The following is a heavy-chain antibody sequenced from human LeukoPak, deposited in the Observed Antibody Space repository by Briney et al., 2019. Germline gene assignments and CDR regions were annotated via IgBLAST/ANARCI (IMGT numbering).Heavy chain of an antibody. CDR3: AREEGYCSSTSCYSKVDIGFDP. CDR2: ISAYNGNI. D-gene: IGHD2-2*02. J-gene: IGHJ5*02. CDR1: GYTFTNYG. V-gene: IGHV1-18*01. Sequence: ASVKVSCKASGYTFTNYGISWVRQAPGQGLEWMGWISAYNGNINYIQKLQGRVTMTTDTSTSTAYMELRSLRSDDTAVYYCAREEGYCSSTSCYSKVDIGFDPWGQGTLVTVSS.